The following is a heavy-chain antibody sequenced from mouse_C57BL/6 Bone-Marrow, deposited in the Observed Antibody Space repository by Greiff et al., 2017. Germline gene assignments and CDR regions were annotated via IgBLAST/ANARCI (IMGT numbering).Heavy chain of an antibody. V-gene: IGHV1-19*01. D-gene: IGHD1-1*01. CDR2: INPYNGGT. CDR1: GYTFTDYY. J-gene: IGHJ2*01. Sequence: EVKLVDSGPVLVKPGASVKMSCKASGYTFTDYYMNWVKQSHGKSLEWIGVINPYNGGTSYNQKFKGKATLTVDKSSSTAYMELNSLTSEDSAVYYCARVDYYGSSYKGYYFDYWGQGTTLTVSS. CDR3: ARVDYYGSSYKGYYFDY.